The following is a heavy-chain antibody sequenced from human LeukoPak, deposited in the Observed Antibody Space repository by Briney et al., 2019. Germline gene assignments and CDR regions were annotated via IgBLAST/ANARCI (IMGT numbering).Heavy chain of an antibody. D-gene: IGHD6-19*01. CDR2: ISGSGGRT. V-gene: IGHV3-23*01. J-gene: IGHJ4*02. Sequence: QPGGSLRLSCAASGFTFSRYGMSWVRQAPGKGLEWVSAISGSGGRTYYADSVKGRFTISRDNSKNTLYLQMNSLRAEDTAVYYCARDSGQWLAIDYWGQGTLVTVSS. CDR1: GFTFSRYG. CDR3: ARDSGQWLAIDY.